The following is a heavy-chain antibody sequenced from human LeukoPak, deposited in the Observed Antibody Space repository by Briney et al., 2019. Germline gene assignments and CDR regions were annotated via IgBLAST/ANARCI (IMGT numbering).Heavy chain of an antibody. V-gene: IGHV4-61*02. CDR3: ARGPYSYDSSGAFDI. D-gene: IGHD3-22*01. CDR2: ISSSGST. J-gene: IGHJ3*02. CDR1: GDSISSGDYY. Sequence: PSQTLSLTCTVSGDSISSGDYYWSWIRQPAGKGLEWIGRISSSGSTNYNPSLKSRVTISVETSKNHFSLKLSSVTAADTAVYFCARGPYSYDSSGAFDIWGQGTMVTVSS.